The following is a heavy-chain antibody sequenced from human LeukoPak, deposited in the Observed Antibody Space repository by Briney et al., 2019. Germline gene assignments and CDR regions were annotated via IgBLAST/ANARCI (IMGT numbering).Heavy chain of an antibody. Sequence: GGSLRLSCAASGFTYSSDATSWVRQAPGKGLEWVSAISASGGRTYYADSVKGRFTISRDNSKNTLYLQMNSLRAEDTAVYYCAKGHYGSGSYYFDYWGQGTLVTVSS. CDR3: AKGHYGSGSYYFDY. CDR2: ISASGGRT. D-gene: IGHD3-10*01. CDR1: GFTYSSDA. V-gene: IGHV3-23*01. J-gene: IGHJ4*02.